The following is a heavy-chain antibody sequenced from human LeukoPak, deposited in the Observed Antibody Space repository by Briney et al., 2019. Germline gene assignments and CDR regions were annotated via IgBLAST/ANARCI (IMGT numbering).Heavy chain of an antibody. D-gene: IGHD2-8*01. J-gene: IGHJ3*01. V-gene: IGHV3-20*04. Sequence: GGSLRLSCAASGFKFDDYGMNWVRQAPGKGLEWVSGIDWSGATAAYGGPVRGRFTMSRDNAKNSLYLHMNSPRVEDTALYFCARKQWGALDVWGVGTMVTVAS. CDR1: GFKFDDYG. CDR2: IDWSGATA. CDR3: ARKQWGALDV.